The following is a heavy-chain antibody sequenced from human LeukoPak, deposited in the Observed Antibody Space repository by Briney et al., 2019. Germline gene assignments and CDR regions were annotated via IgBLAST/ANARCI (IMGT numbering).Heavy chain of an antibody. CDR3: AREGYSSGWYSLPPFDY. D-gene: IGHD6-19*01. J-gene: IGHJ4*02. Sequence: PSETLSLTCTVSGGSISSSSYYWGWIRQPPGKGLEWFGSIYYSGSTYYNPSLKSRVTISVDTSKNQFSLKLSSVTAADTAVYYCAREGYSSGWYSLPPFDYWGQGTLVTVSS. V-gene: IGHV4-39*07. CDR1: GGSISSSSYY. CDR2: IYYSGST.